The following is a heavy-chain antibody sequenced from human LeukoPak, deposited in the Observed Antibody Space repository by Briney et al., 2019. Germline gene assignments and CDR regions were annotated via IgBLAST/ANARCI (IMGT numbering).Heavy chain of an antibody. CDR2: IYYSGST. D-gene: IGHD6-13*01. CDR3: ARERYSSSWYGSNWFDP. Sequence: SETLSLTCTVSGGSISSGGYYWSRIRQHPGKGLEWIGYIYYSGSTYYNPSLKSRVTISVDTSKNQFSLKLSSVTAADTAVYYCARERYSSSWYGSNWFDPWGQGTLVTVSS. CDR1: GGSISSGGYY. J-gene: IGHJ5*02. V-gene: IGHV4-31*03.